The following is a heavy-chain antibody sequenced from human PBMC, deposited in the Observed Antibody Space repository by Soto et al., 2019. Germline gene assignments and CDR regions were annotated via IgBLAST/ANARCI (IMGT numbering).Heavy chain of an antibody. CDR1: GYTFTSYG. CDR2: ISAYNVNT. V-gene: IGHV1-18*01. J-gene: IGHJ4*02. Sequence: QVQLVQSGAEVKKPGASVKVSCKASGYTFTSYGISWVRQAPGQGLEWMGWISAYNVNTNYAQKLPGRVTMTTDTDTSTADMELRSLRSDDTAVYSCARDAGVSGELYYWGQGTLVTVSS. D-gene: IGHD3-16*01. CDR3: ARDAGVSGELYY.